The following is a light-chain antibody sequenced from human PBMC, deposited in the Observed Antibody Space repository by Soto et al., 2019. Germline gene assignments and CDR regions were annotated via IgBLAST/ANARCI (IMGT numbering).Light chain of an antibody. J-gene: IGKJ4*01. CDR3: QDRGNWPLFT. Sequence: EIELTQSPATLSLSLGERATLSCRASQSLSGYLAWYQQKPGQAPRLLIYDASHRATGIPARFTGSGSGTDFTLTISRLEPEDFAVYYCQDRGNWPLFTFGGGTRVDIK. V-gene: IGKV3-11*01. CDR2: DAS. CDR1: QSLSGY.